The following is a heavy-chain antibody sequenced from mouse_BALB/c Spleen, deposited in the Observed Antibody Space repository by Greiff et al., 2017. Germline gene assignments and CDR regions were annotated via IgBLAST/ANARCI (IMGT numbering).Heavy chain of an antibody. D-gene: IGHD1-2*01. CDR1: GYTFTSYW. CDR3: AEFITTATYAMDY. V-gene: IGHV1-7*01. J-gene: IGHJ4*01. Sequence: QVQLQQSGAELAKPGASVKMSCKASGYTFTSYWMHWVKQRPGQGLEWIGYINPSTGYTEYNQKFKDKATLTADKSSSTAYMQLSSLTSEDSAVYYCAEFITTATYAMDYWGQGTSVTVSS. CDR2: INPSTGYT.